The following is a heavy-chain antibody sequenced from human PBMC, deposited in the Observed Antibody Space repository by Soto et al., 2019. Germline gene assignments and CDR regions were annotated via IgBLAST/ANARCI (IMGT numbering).Heavy chain of an antibody. CDR2: IIPILGIA. J-gene: IGHJ3*02. Sequence: QVQLVQSGAEVKKPGSSVKVSCKASGGTFSSYTISWVRQAPGQGLEWMGRIIPILGIANYAQKFKGRVTITAEKSTSTAYMELSSLRAEDAAVYYCAGGSGSCAFDIWGQGTMVTVSS. CDR1: GGTFSSYT. V-gene: IGHV1-69*02. CDR3: AGGSGSCAFDI. D-gene: IGHD3-10*01.